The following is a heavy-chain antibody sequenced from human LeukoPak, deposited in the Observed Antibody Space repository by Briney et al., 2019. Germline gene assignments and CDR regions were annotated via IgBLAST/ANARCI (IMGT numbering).Heavy chain of an antibody. CDR2: ISSSSSYT. J-gene: IGHJ5*02. D-gene: IGHD3-10*01. Sequence: GGSLGLSCAASGFTFSDYYMSWIRQAPGKGLEWVSYISSSSSYTNYADSVKGRFTISRDNAKNSLYLQMNSLRAEDTAVYYCARLLYGSGQGWFDPWGQGTLVTVSS. CDR1: GFTFSDYY. V-gene: IGHV3-11*06. CDR3: ARLLYGSGQGWFDP.